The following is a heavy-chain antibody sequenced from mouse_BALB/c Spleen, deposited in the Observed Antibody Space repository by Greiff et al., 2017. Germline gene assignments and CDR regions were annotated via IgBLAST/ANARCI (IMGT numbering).Heavy chain of an antibody. CDR2: IRNKANGYTT. Sequence: EVKLVESGGGLVQPGGSLRLSCATSGFTFTDYYMSWVRQPPGKALEWLGFIRNKANGYTTEYSASVKGRFTISRVNSQSILYLQMNTLRAEDSATYYCARDDPFAYWGQGTLVTVSA. CDR1: GFTFTDYY. J-gene: IGHJ3*01. V-gene: IGHV7-3*02. CDR3: ARDDPFAY.